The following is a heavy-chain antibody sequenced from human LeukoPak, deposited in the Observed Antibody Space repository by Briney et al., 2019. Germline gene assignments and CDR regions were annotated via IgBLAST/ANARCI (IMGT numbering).Heavy chain of an antibody. CDR2: ISSSGSTI. D-gene: IGHD3-16*02. CDR1: GFTFSSYE. J-gene: IGHJ4*02. Sequence: GGSLRLSCAASGFTFSSYEMNWVRQAPGKGLEWFSYISSSGSTIYYADSVKGRFTISRDNAKNSLYPQMNSLKAEDTAVYYCASYMFWGVIGFDYWGQGTLVTVSS. CDR3: ASYMFWGVIGFDY. V-gene: IGHV3-48*03.